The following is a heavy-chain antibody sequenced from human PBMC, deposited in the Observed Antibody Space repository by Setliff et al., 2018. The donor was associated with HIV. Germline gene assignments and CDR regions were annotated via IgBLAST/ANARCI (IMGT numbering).Heavy chain of an antibody. CDR1: GFTFNNAW. V-gene: IGHV3-15*01. J-gene: IGHJ6*02. Sequence: GGSLRLSCVASGFTFNNAWMNWVRQAPGKGLEWLGRIKKSSDGGKTDDASPVKGRFTISRDDSKNTLYLQTNSLKTEDTGVYFCATDNGPSYSMDIWGQGTTVTVS. D-gene: IGHD2-21*01. CDR2: IKKSSDGGKT. CDR3: ATDNGPSYSMDI.